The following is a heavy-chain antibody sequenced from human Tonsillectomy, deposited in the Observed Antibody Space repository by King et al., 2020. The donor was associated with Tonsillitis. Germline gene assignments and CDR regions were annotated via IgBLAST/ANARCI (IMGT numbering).Heavy chain of an antibody. J-gene: IGHJ4*02. CDR1: GGTFSSYA. Sequence: QLVQSGAEVKKPGSSVKVSCKASGGTFSSYAISWVRQAPGQGLEWMGRIIRILGIANYAQKFQGRVTITADKSTSTAYMELSSLRSEDTAVYYCARDFYDSSGYYYVDYWGQGTLVTVSS. V-gene: IGHV1-69*09. D-gene: IGHD3-22*01. CDR3: ARDFYDSSGYYYVDY. CDR2: IIRILGIA.